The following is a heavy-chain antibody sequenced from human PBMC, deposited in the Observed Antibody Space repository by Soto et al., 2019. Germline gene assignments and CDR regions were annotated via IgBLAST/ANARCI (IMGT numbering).Heavy chain of an antibody. D-gene: IGHD6-6*01. V-gene: IGHV2-5*02. J-gene: IGHJ4*02. CDR3: ARASYSISSFDY. CDR1: GFSLSTDDVG. Sequence: GPTLSCPTHALTLTCTFSGFSLSTDDVGVGWIRQPPGKTPDWLAVIYADDDKRYIPILKSRPTITEDTSKNRVLLTMTDVDPVDTAPYFSARASYSISSFDYWGQGALVTVSS. CDR2: IYADDDK.